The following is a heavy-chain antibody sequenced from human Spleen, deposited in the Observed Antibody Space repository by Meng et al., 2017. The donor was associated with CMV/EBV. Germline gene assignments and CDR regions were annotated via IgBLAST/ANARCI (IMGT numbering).Heavy chain of an antibody. CDR3: ARDGGIAAAGRRGYYFDY. Sequence: GSLRLSCTVSGGSISSSSYYWGWIRQPPGKGLEWIGSIYYSGSTYYNPSLKSRVTISVDTSKNQFSLKLSSVTAADTAVYYCARDGGIAAAGRRGYYFDYWGQGTLVTVSS. D-gene: IGHD6-13*01. CDR2: IYYSGST. V-gene: IGHV4-39*07. CDR1: GGSISSSSYY. J-gene: IGHJ4*02.